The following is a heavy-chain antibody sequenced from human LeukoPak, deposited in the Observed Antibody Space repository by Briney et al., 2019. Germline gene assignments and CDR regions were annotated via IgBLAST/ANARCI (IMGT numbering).Heavy chain of an antibody. CDR3: ARELRRGDY. J-gene: IGHJ4*02. V-gene: IGHV1-8*01. CDR1: GYTFTSYD. CDR2: MNPNSGKT. Sequence: ASVKVSCKASGYTFTSYDINWVRQATGQGLGWMGYMNPNSGKTEYAQKFQGRVTMTADTSISTAYMELNSLRSEDTAVYYCARELRRGDYWGQGTLVTVSS. D-gene: IGHD5-24*01.